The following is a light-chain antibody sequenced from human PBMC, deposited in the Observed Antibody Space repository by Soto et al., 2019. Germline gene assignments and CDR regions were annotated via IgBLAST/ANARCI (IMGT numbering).Light chain of an antibody. V-gene: IGKV3-20*01. CDR2: DTS. Sequence: EIVMTQSPATLSVSPGEKATLSCRASQSVSNNLAWFQQKPGQVPRLLIYDTSSRASDIPDRFSGSGSGTDFTLTISRLEPEDFAVYYCQQYGSSPWTFGQGTKVDIK. J-gene: IGKJ1*01. CDR3: QQYGSSPWT. CDR1: QSVSNN.